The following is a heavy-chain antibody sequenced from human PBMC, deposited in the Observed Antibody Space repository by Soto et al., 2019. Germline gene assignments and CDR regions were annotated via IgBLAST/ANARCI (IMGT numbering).Heavy chain of an antibody. CDR2: IYHSGST. V-gene: IGHV4-4*02. D-gene: IGHD5-18*01. J-gene: IGHJ4*02. Sequence: PSETLSLTCAVSGGYLSRSNWWRWDRKHPGKGLEWIGEIYHSGSTNYNPSLKSRVTISVDKSKNQFSLKLSSVTAADTAVYSCASTPWDGYTGYYFDYRGQGTLVTVSS. CDR1: GGYLSRSNW. CDR3: ASTPWDGYTGYYFDY.